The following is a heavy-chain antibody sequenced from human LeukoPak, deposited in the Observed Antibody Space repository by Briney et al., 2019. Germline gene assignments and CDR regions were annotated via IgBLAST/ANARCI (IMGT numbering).Heavy chain of an antibody. V-gene: IGHV4-4*02. J-gene: IGHJ4*02. CDR1: GGSISSSNW. CDR2: IYHSGST. Sequence: PSETLSLTCVVSGGSISSSNWWSWVRQPPGKGLEWIGEIYHSGSTNYNPSLKSRVTMSVDTSKNQFSLKLSSVTAADTAVYYCARDRYYYGSGSYYFDYWGQGTLVTVSS. CDR3: ARDRYYYGSGSYYFDY. D-gene: IGHD3-10*01.